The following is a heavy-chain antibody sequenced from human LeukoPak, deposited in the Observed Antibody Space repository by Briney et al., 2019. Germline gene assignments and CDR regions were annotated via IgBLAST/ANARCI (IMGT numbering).Heavy chain of an antibody. CDR3: AKDRGAAAGRGGFDY. CDR2: ISTGGGST. V-gene: IGHV3-23*01. Sequence: GGSLRLSCAASGFTFSSYAMSWVRQAPGKGLEWVSVISTGGGSTYYADSVKGRFTTSRDNSKNTLYLQMSSLRAEDTAVYYCAKDRGAAAGRGGFDYWGQGTLVTVSS. CDR1: GFTFSSYA. D-gene: IGHD6-13*01. J-gene: IGHJ4*02.